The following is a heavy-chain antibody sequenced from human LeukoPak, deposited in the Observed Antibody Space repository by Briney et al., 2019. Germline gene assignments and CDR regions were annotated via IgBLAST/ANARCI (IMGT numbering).Heavy chain of an antibody. V-gene: IGHV3-23*01. CDR3: VKVGGGGGWYWSP. D-gene: IGHD6-19*01. CDR2: ISDSGDDT. Sequence: GGSLRLSCTGSGFTFSNYVMSWVRQAPGKRLEWVSGISDSGDDTDYADSVKGRFTISRDNSKNTLFLQMNILRVEDTAVYYCVKVGGGGGWYWSPGGQGTLV. CDR1: GFTFSNYV. J-gene: IGHJ4*02.